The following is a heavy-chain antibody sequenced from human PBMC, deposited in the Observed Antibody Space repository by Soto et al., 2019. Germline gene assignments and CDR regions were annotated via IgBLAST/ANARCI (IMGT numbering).Heavy chain of an antibody. D-gene: IGHD6-6*01. CDR2: ISSSSSYT. CDR1: GFTFSDYY. J-gene: IGHJ6*02. V-gene: IGHV3-11*06. CDR3: ARDGDYSSSSVWGYYYYGMDV. Sequence: QVQLVESGGGLVKPGGCLRLSCAASGFTFSDYYMSWIRQAPGKGLEWVSYISSSSSYTNYADSVKGRFTISRDNAKNSLYLQMNSLRAEDTAVYYCARDGDYSSSSVWGYYYYGMDVWGQGTTVTVSS.